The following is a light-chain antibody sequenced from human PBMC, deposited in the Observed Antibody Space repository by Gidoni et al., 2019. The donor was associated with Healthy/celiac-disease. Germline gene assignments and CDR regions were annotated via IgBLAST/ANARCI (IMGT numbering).Light chain of an antibody. CDR2: EVS. CDR3: SSYTSSSTLVV. Sequence: QSALTQPASVSGSPGQSITISCTGTSSDVGGYNYVSWYQQHPGKAPKLMIYEVSNRPSGVSNRFSGSKSGNTASLTISGLQAEDEADYYCSSYTSSSTLVVVGGGTKLT. CDR1: SSDVGGYNY. J-gene: IGLJ2*01. V-gene: IGLV2-14*01.